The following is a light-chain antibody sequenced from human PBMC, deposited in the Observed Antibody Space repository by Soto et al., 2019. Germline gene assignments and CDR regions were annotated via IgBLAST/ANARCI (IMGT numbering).Light chain of an antibody. CDR2: AVS. CDR1: QGISKK. V-gene: IGKV3-15*01. J-gene: IGKJ2*01. CDR3: QQSYRAPYT. Sequence: IVMTQSPATLSVAPGGRVTFSCRASQGISKKVAWYQHKPGQAPRLLISAVSTGATGVPARFSGSGSGTEFTLTITSLQPEDFATYYCQQSYRAPYTFGQGTKLEIK.